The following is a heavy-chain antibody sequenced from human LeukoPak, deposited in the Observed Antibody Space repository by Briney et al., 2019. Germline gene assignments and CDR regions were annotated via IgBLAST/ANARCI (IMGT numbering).Heavy chain of an antibody. V-gene: IGHV3-23*01. CDR2: ISGSGAST. J-gene: IGHJ4*02. CDR1: GFTFSSHA. D-gene: IGHD1-26*01. Sequence: GGSLRLSCAASGFTFSSHAMSWVRQAPGKGLEWVSAISGSGASTYYADSVKGRFTISRDSSKNTLYLQMNSLRAEDSAVYYCAKLIEVGATFFDYWGQGTLVTVSS. CDR3: AKLIEVGATFFDY.